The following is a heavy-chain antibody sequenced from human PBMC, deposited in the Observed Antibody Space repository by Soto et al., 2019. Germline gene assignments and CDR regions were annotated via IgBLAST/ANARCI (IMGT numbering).Heavy chain of an antibody. D-gene: IGHD3-10*01. CDR1: GFTFTHYP. V-gene: IGHV3-23*01. J-gene: IGHJ4*02. CDR2: ISGSGGST. Sequence: EVQVLDSGGGLVQPGGSLRLSCAASGFTFTHYPMAWVRQAPAKGLEWVSTISGSGGSTFYADSVKGRFTISRDNSKNTVYLQMNILRVEDTAVYYCAKRPLKFEGSYFDYWGQGTLVTVSS. CDR3: AKRPLKFEGSYFDY.